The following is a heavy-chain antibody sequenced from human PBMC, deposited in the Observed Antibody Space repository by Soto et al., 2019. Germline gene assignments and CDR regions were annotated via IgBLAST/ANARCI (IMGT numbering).Heavy chain of an antibody. V-gene: IGHV3-21*01. CDR3: ARDYYSSNWENGYYYYAMDV. J-gene: IGHJ6*02. Sequence: GGSLRLSCAASGFTFSSYSMNWVRQAPGKGLEWVSSISSSSSYIYYADSVKGRFTISRDNAKDSLYLQMNSLRAEDAAVYYCARDYYSSNWENGYYYYAMDVWGQGTTVTVSS. CDR1: GFTFSSYS. D-gene: IGHD6-13*01. CDR2: ISSSSSYI.